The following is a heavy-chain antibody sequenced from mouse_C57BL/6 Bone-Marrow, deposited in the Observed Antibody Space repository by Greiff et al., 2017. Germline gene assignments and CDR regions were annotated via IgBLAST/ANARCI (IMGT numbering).Heavy chain of an antibody. D-gene: IGHD2-12*01. Sequence: QVQLQESGAELVRPGASLKLSCKASGYTFTDYYINWVKQRPGQGLEWIARIYPGSGNTYYNEKFKGKATLTAEKSSSTAYMQLSSLTSEDSAVYFCARYETWGQGTTLTAFS. V-gene: IGHV1-76*01. CDR2: IYPGSGNT. CDR3: ARYET. J-gene: IGHJ2*01. CDR1: GYTFTDYY.